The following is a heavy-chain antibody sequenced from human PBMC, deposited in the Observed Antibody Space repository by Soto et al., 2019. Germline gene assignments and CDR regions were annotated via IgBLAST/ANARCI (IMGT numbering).Heavy chain of an antibody. V-gene: IGHV3-30*04. D-gene: IGHD1-1*01. CDR3: ARDLQAGTDNVNWFAP. CDR1: GFSISRSA. Sequence: QVQLVESGGGVVQPGRSLRLSCAASGFSISRSAMHWVRQAPGKGLEWVAVIAYDGSNRWYADSAKGRFTISRDNSKNPVYLQMRSLRGEDTAVYYCARDLQAGTDNVNWFAPWGQGTLVTVSS. J-gene: IGHJ5*02. CDR2: IAYDGSNR.